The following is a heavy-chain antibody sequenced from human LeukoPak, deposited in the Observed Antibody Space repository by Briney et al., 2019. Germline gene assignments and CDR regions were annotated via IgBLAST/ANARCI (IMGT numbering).Heavy chain of an antibody. CDR3: ARGRYYGDYIDY. Sequence: SETLSLTCIVSGGSIMSGDYYWSWIRQAPGKGLEWIGYHYYSGTTNYSPSLKSRVDISIDTFRNQFSLRLTSVTAADTAVYYCARGRYYGDYIDYWGQGALVTVSS. CDR1: GGSIMSGDYY. CDR2: HYYSGTT. J-gene: IGHJ4*02. V-gene: IGHV4-30-4*01. D-gene: IGHD4-17*01.